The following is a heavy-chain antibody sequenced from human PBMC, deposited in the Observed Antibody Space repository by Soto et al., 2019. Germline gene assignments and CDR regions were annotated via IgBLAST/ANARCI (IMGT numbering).Heavy chain of an antibody. V-gene: IGHV3-30*18. Sequence: QVQLVESGGGVVQPGRSLRLSCAASGFTFSSYGMHWVRQAPGKGLEWVAAISYDGSNKYYADSVKGRFTISRDNSKNTLYMQMNSLRAEDTAVYYCAKDSGTHYCSSTSCYFKISLGFDPWGQGTLVTVSS. CDR2: ISYDGSNK. D-gene: IGHD2-2*01. CDR1: GFTFSSYG. CDR3: AKDSGTHYCSSTSCYFKISLGFDP. J-gene: IGHJ5*02.